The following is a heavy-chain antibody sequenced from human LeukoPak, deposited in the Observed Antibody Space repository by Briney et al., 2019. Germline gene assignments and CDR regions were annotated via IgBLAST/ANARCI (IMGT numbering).Heavy chain of an antibody. J-gene: IGHJ4*02. CDR2: IHYSGST. D-gene: IGHD3-9*01. CDR3: ARAGNDILTGYFHYFDY. CDR1: GCSLSSYY. V-gene: IGHV4-59*01. Sequence: TPSETLPLTCTVSGCSLSSYYWSWVRQPPGKGLEWIGYIHYSGSTNYKPSRKRRVSISVDTYKHQFSLKLSSVTAADTAVYYCARAGNDILTGYFHYFDYWGQGTLVTVSS.